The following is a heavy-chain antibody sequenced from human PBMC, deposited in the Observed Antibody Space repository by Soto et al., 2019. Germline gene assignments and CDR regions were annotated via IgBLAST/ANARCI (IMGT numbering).Heavy chain of an antibody. CDR3: ASSYYYDSSGDSSLYYYYGMDV. J-gene: IGHJ6*02. CDR1: GYTFTSYA. CDR2: INAGNGNT. V-gene: IGHV1-3*01. D-gene: IGHD3-22*01. Sequence: QVQLVQSGAEVKKPGASVKVSCKASGYTFTSYAMHWVRQAPGQRLEWMGWINAGNGNTKYSQMFQGRVTITRDTSANTASMELSSLRSEDTAVYYCASSYYYDSSGDSSLYYYYGMDVWGQVTTVTVSS.